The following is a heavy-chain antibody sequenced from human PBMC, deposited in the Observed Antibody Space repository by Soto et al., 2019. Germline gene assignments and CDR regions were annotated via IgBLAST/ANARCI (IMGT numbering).Heavy chain of an antibody. J-gene: IGHJ4*02. CDR1: GYTLTELS. D-gene: IGHD3-22*01. Sequence: GASVKVSCKVSGYTLTELSIHWVRQAPGKGLEWMGGFDPEDGETIYAQKFQGRVTMTEDTSTDTAYMELSSLRSEDTAVYYCATNEENYYPIFDYWGQGTLVTVSS. V-gene: IGHV1-24*01. CDR3: ATNEENYYPIFDY. CDR2: FDPEDGET.